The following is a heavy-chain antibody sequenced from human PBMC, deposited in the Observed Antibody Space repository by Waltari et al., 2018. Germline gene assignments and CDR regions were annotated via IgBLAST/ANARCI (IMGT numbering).Heavy chain of an antibody. D-gene: IGHD2-2*01. CDR1: GGSISSSNW. Sequence: QVQLQESGPGLVKPSGTLSLTCAVSGGSISSSNWWSWVRQPPGKGLEWIGEIYHSGATNYNPALKSRVTLSVDKSKNQFSLKLSSVTAADTAVYYCARSLGYCSSTSCDYWGQGTLVTVSS. V-gene: IGHV4-4*02. J-gene: IGHJ4*02. CDR3: ARSLGYCSSTSCDY. CDR2: IYHSGAT.